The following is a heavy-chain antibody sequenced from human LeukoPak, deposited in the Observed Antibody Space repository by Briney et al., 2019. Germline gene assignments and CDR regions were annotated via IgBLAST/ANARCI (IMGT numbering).Heavy chain of an antibody. V-gene: IGHV4-38-2*02. J-gene: IGHJ4*02. CDR3: ARVTDYYGSGSEIDY. D-gene: IGHD3-10*01. CDR1: GYSISSGYY. Sequence: SETLSLTCTVSGYSISSGYYWGWIRRPPGKGLEWIGSIYHSGSTYYNPSLKSRVTISVDTSRNQFSLKLNSVTAADTAVYYCARVTDYYGSGSEIDYWGQGTLVTVSS. CDR2: IYHSGST.